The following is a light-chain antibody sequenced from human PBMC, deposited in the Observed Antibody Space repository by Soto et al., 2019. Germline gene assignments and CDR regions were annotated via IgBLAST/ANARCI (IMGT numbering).Light chain of an antibody. CDR2: NNN. CDR1: NSNIGTNA. V-gene: IGLV1-44*01. J-gene: IGLJ1*01. CDR3: AAGDDSRNGYV. Sequence: QSVLTQPPSASGTPGQRVTFSCSGGNSNIGTNAVNWYQQLPGTAPKLLIYNNNQRPSGVPDRFSGSKSGTSASLAISGLQSEDDVDDYCAAGDDSRNGYVFGTGTKDT.